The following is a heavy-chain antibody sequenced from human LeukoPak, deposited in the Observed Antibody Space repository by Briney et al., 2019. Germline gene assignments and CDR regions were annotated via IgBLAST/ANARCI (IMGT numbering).Heavy chain of an antibody. D-gene: IGHD6-19*01. J-gene: IGHJ6*02. V-gene: IGHV4-61*02. CDR3: ARDLAVAGPAYYYYYGMDV. Sequence: PSQTLSLTCTVSGGSISSGSYYWSWIRQPAGKGLEWTGRIYTSGSTNYNPSLKSRVTISVDTSKNQFSLKLSSVTAADTAVYYCARDLAVAGPAYYYYYGMDVWGQGTTVTVSS. CDR2: IYTSGST. CDR1: GGSISSGSYY.